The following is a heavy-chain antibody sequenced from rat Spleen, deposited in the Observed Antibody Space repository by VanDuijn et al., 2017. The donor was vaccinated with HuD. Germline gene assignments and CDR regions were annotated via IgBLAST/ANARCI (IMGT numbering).Heavy chain of an antibody. V-gene: IGHV2S63*01. J-gene: IGHJ2*01. Sequence: EVQLKESGPGLVQPSQTLSLTCVVSGFSLADYSVHWVRQPPGKGLAWMGVMWNGGNTAYNSTLKSRLSISRDTSKSQVFLTMNSLQTEDTAIYYCTRDRLKWFDYWGQGVMVTVSS. D-gene: IGHD1-1*01. CDR3: TRDRLKWFDY. CDR1: GFSLADYS. CDR2: MWNGGNT.